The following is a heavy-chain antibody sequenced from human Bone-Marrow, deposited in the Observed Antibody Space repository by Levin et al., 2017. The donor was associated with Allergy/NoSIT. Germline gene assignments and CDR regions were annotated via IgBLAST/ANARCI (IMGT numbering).Heavy chain of an antibody. Sequence: GGSLRLSCAASGFTFSLYPMHWVRQAPGKGLESLSAILGNGDYTVYADSVKGRFTISRDNSKNTLFLQMGSLTTEDTAVYYCARDLTSGWSLDSWGPGTLVTVSS. V-gene: IGHV3-64*02. CDR2: ILGNGDYT. CDR1: GFTFSLYP. D-gene: IGHD6-19*01. CDR3: ARDLTSGWSLDS. J-gene: IGHJ4*02.